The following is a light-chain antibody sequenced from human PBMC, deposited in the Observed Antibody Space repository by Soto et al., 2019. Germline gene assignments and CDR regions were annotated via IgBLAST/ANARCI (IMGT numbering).Light chain of an antibody. Sequence: DIVMTQTPLSSPVTLGQPASISCRSSQSLVHGDGNTYLSWLQQRPGQPPRLLIYKISKRFSGVPDRFSGSGAGTDFTLKISRVEAEDVGFYYCMQITQFPRTFGQGTKVEIK. CDR2: KIS. J-gene: IGKJ1*01. CDR1: QSLVHGDGNTY. CDR3: MQITQFPRT. V-gene: IGKV2-24*01.